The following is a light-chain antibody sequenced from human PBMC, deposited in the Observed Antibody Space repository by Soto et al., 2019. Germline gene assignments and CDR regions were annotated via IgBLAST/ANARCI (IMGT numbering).Light chain of an antibody. V-gene: IGKV3-15*01. CDR1: QYINTR. J-gene: IGKJ1*01. CDR2: QTS. CDR3: QQYNDWPLT. Sequence: EIVLTQSPATLSSFPGDRVTLSCRASQYINTRLAWYQHRPGQAPRLLIYQTSTRATGIPARFSGTGSGTEFTLTISSLQSEDFALYYCQQYNDWPLTFGQGTKVDIK.